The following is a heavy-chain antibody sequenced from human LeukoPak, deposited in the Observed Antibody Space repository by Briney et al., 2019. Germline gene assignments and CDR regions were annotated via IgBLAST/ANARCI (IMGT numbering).Heavy chain of an antibody. D-gene: IGHD3-22*01. CDR1: GFTFSSYA. CDR3: AKDGPRKYYYDSTVNAFDI. V-gene: IGHV3-23*01. J-gene: IGHJ3*02. Sequence: GGSLRLSFAASGFTFSSYAMSWVRQAPGKGLEWVSAISGSGGSTYYADSVKGRFTISRDNSKNTLYLQMNSLRAEDTAVYYCAKDGPRKYYYDSTVNAFDIWGQGTMVTVSS. CDR2: ISGSGGST.